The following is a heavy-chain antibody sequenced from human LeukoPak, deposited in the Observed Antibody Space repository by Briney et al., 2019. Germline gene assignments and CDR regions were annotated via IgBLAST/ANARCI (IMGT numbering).Heavy chain of an antibody. J-gene: IGHJ6*02. CDR1: GGSFSGYY. Sequence: PSETLSLTCAVYGGSFSGYYWSWIRQPPGRGLEWIGYIYYSGSTNYNPSLKSRVTISVDTSKNQFSLKLSSVTAADTAVYYCARERGLSYGSSTYYYYGMDVWGQGTTVTVSS. V-gene: IGHV4-59*01. CDR2: IYYSGST. CDR3: ARERGLSYGSSTYYYYGMDV. D-gene: IGHD5-18*01.